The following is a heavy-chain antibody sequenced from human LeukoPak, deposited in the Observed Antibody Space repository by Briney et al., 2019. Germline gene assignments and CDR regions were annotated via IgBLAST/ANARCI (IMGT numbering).Heavy chain of an antibody. CDR1: GGSISSYY. CDR2: IYYSGST. CDR3: ATVGSGSYSGY. D-gene: IGHD1-26*01. J-gene: IGHJ4*02. V-gene: IGHV4-59*06. Sequence: SETLSLTCTVSGGSISSYYWSWIRQHPGKGLEWIGYIYYSGSTYYNPSLKSRVTISVDTSKNQFSLKLSSVTAADTAVYYCATVGSGSYSGYWGQGTLVTVSS.